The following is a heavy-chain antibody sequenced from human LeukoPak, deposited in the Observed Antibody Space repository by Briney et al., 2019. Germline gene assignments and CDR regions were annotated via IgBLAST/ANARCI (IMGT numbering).Heavy chain of an antibody. CDR1: GGSSSGYY. Sequence: SETLSLTCAVYGGSSSGYYWSWIRQPPGKGLEWIGEINHSGSTNYNPSLKSRVTISVDTSKNQFSLKLSSVTAADTAVYYCARLRGPYFDYWGQGTLVTVSS. CDR2: INHSGST. J-gene: IGHJ4*02. CDR3: ARLRGPYFDY. D-gene: IGHD3-16*01. V-gene: IGHV4-34*01.